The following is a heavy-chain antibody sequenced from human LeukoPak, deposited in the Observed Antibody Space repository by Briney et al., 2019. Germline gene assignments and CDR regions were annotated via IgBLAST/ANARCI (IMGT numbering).Heavy chain of an antibody. J-gene: IGHJ3*02. D-gene: IGHD1-1*01. Sequence: SETLSLTCTVSGGSISSGDYYWSWLRQPPGKGLEWIGYIYYSGSTDHNPSLKSRVTISVDTSKNQLSLKLSSVTAADTAVYYCARAGTSIPFDIWGQGTMVTVSS. CDR2: IYYSGST. V-gene: IGHV4-30-4*08. CDR3: ARAGTSIPFDI. CDR1: GGSISSGDYY.